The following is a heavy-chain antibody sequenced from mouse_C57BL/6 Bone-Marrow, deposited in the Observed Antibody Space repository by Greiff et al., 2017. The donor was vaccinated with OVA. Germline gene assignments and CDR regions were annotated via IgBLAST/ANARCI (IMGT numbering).Heavy chain of an antibody. Sequence: QVQLQQPGAELVRPGSSVKLSCKASGYTFTSYWMDWVKQRPGQGLEWIGNIYPSDSETHYNQKFKDKATLTVDKSSSTAYMQLSSLTSEDSAVYYGARRSSPFDYWGQGTTLTVSS. V-gene: IGHV1-61*01. J-gene: IGHJ2*01. CDR3: ARRSSPFDY. CDR2: IYPSDSET. D-gene: IGHD1-1*01. CDR1: GYTFTSYW.